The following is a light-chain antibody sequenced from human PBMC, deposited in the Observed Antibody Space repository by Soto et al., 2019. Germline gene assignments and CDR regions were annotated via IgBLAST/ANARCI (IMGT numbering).Light chain of an antibody. CDR1: GSDVGGYNY. J-gene: IGLJ2*01. CDR3: SSYTSASTPLV. CDR2: DVS. Sequence: QSALTQPASVSGSPGQSITISCTGTGSDVGGYNYVSWYQQHPGKAPKVMIYDVSNRPSGVSNRFSGSKSGNTASLTISGLQAEAEADYNCSSYTSASTPLVFGGGTKVTVL. V-gene: IGLV2-14*01.